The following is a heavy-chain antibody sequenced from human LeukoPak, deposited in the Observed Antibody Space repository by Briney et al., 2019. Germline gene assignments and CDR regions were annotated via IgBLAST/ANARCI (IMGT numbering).Heavy chain of an antibody. CDR3: ARDRDWAFDY. Sequence: PGGSLRLSCAASGFTFRLYSMNWVGQAPGKGLEWLSYIRSTDGAIAYADSVKGRFTISRGDAKNSLYLQMNSLRDEDTAVYYCARDRDWAFDYWGQGTLITVSS. CDR2: IRSTDGAI. CDR1: GFTFRLYS. J-gene: IGHJ4*02. V-gene: IGHV3-48*02. D-gene: IGHD3-9*01.